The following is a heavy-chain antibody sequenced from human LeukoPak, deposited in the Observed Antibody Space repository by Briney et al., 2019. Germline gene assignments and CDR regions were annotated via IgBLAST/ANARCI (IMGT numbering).Heavy chain of an antibody. CDR1: GYTFTSYY. CDR3: ARVGPLRYFDWLKYRRPSDY. CDR2: INPSGGST. D-gene: IGHD3-9*01. J-gene: IGHJ4*02. V-gene: IGHV1-46*01. Sequence: GASVKVSCKASGYTFTSYYMHWVRQAPGQGLEWMGIINPSGGSTSYAQKFQGRVTMTRDTSTSTVYMELSSLRSEDTAVHYCARVGPLRYFDWLKYRRPSDYWGQGTLVTVSS.